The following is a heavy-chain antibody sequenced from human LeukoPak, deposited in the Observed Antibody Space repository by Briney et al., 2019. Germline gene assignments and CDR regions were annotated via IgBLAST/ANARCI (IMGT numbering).Heavy chain of an antibody. CDR2: IYRSGII. CDR3: ARRHTFADSTAWYDTFDI. V-gene: IGHV4-59*08. J-gene: IGHJ3*02. D-gene: IGHD6-19*01. Sequence: PSETLSLTCTVSGGSISTYYWSWIRQPPGKGLELIAYIYRSGIINYNPSLQSRVTMSVVTSENRFSLNLSSMTAADTAVYYCARRHTFADSTAWYDTFDIWGHGTMVTVPS. CDR1: GGSISTYY.